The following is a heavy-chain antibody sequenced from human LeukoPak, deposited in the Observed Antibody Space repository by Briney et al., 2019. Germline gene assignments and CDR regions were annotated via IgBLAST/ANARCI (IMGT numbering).Heavy chain of an antibody. CDR1: GFIFTTYA. CDR3: AKMVHTEQWLVPFDY. J-gene: IGHJ4*02. D-gene: IGHD6-19*01. CDR2: ISGSGGST. V-gene: IGHV3-23*01. Sequence: GGSLRLSCAASGFIFTTYAMIWVRQAPGKGLEWVSTISGSGGSTYYADSVKGRFTISRDNSKNTLYLQMNSLRAEDTAVYYCAKMVHTEQWLVPFDYWGQGTLVTVSS.